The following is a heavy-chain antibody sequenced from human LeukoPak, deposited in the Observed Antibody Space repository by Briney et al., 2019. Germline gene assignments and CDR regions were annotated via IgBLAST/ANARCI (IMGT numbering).Heavy chain of an antibody. CDR3: ARGFRGTERITIFHWFDP. V-gene: IGHV4-34*01. CDR1: GGSFSGYY. J-gene: IGHJ5*02. Sequence: SETLSLTCAVCGGSFSGYYWSWIRQPPGKGLEWIGEINHSGSTNYNPSLKSRVTISVDTSKNQFSLKLSSVTAADTAVYYCARGFRGTERITIFHWFDPWGQGTLVTVSS. D-gene: IGHD3-9*01. CDR2: INHSGST.